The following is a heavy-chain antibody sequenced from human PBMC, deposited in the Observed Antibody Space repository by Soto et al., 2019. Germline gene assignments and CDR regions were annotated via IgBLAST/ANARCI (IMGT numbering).Heavy chain of an antibody. Sequence: ASGKVSCKASGGTFSSYTISWVRQAPGQGLEWMGRIIPILGIANYAQKFQGRVTITADKSTSTAYMELRSLRSDDTAVYYCARESPPADYWGQGTLVTVSS. J-gene: IGHJ4*02. CDR1: GGTFSSYT. CDR3: ARESPPADY. V-gene: IGHV1-69*04. CDR2: IIPILGIA.